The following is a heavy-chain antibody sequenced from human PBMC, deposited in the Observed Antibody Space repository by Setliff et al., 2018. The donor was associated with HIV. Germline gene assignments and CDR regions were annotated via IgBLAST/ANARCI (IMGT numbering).Heavy chain of an antibody. V-gene: IGHV4-59*11. CDR2: IYYSGST. J-gene: IGHJ5*02. D-gene: IGHD1-1*01. CDR1: GGSISSHY. CDR3: ARDFKRYNSPCRFDP. Sequence: SETLSLTCTVSGGSISSHYWSWIRQPPGKGLEWIGYIYYSGSTNYNPSLKSRVTISVDTSKNQFSLKLSSVTAADTAVYYCARDFKRYNSPCRFDPWGQGILVTVSS.